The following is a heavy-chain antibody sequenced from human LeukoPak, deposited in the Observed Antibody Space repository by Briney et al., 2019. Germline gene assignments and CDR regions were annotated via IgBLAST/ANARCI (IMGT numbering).Heavy chain of an antibody. Sequence: PSETLSLTCAVYGGSFSGYCWSWIRHPPGKGLEWIGEINHSGSTNYHPSLKSQVTISEDPSKDQFSLKLSFVTAADTAVYYCARARGGARHNWFDPWGQGTLVTVSS. CDR3: ARARGGARHNWFDP. V-gene: IGHV4-34*01. D-gene: IGHD3-16*01. J-gene: IGHJ5*02. CDR1: GGSFSGYC. CDR2: INHSGST.